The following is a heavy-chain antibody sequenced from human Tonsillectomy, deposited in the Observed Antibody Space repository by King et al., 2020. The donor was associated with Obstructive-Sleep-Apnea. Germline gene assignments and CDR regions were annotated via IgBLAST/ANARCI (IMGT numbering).Heavy chain of an antibody. D-gene: IGHD3-16*01. V-gene: IGHV5-51*01. CDR1: GYRFTNYW. CDR3: ARGYVWFDD. J-gene: IGHJ4*02. CDR2: IKPGDSDT. Sequence: QLVQSGAEVKKPGESLKISCKGFGYRFTNYWIGWVRQMPGKGLEWMGSIKPGDSDTRYSPSFQGQFTISDDKSINTAYLQWSSLKASDTAMYYCARGYVWFDDWGQGTLVTVSS.